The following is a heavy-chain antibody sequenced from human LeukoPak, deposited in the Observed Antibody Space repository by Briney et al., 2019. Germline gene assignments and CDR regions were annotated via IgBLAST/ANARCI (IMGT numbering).Heavy chain of an antibody. CDR1: GGSFSGYY. Sequence: PSETLSLTCAVYGGSFSGYYWSWIRQPPGKGLEWIGEINHSGSTNYNPSLKSRVTISVDTSKNQFSLKLSSVTPEDTAVYYCARDWEPWGQGTLVTVSS. V-gene: IGHV4-34*01. CDR3: ARDWEP. CDR2: INHSGST. J-gene: IGHJ4*02. D-gene: IGHD1-26*01.